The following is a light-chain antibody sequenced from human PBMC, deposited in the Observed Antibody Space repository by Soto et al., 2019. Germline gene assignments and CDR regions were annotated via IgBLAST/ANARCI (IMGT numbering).Light chain of an antibody. CDR2: KES. CDR3: QQYNSYQFP. J-gene: IGKJ2*01. Sequence: DIQMTQSPSTLSASVGDRVTITCRASQSISSWLAWYQQKPGKAPKLLIYKESSLESGVPSRFSGSGSGTEFNVPISSLQPDDFATYDCQQYNSYQFPFGQGTKLEIK. V-gene: IGKV1-5*03. CDR1: QSISSW.